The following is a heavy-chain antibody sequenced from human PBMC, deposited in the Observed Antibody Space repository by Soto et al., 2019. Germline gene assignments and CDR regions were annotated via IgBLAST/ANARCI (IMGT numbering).Heavy chain of an antibody. CDR3: ARDVGVRVMSHIDY. D-gene: IGHD3-10*01. CDR2: ISSSSSYI. J-gene: IGHJ4*02. Sequence: WGSLTLSCAASGFTFSSYSMNWVRQAPGKGLEWVSSISSSSSYIYYADSVKGRFTISRDTAKNSLYLQMNSLRAEDTAVYYCARDVGVRVMSHIDYWGKGTLVTVSS. CDR1: GFTFSSYS. V-gene: IGHV3-21*01.